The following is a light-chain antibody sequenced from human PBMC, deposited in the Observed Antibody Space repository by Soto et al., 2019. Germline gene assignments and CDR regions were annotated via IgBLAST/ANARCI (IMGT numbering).Light chain of an antibody. V-gene: IGKV4-1*01. CDR2: CAS. Sequence: DIVMTQSPDSLAVSLGERATINCKSTQRVSYSSNIQNYLAWYQQKPGQPPKLLISCASTRDSEVPARFSGSGSGTDFTLTISSLQAEDVAVYYCQQYYRIPLTFGGGTKVEIK. CDR1: QRVSYSSNIQNY. CDR3: QQYYRIPLT. J-gene: IGKJ4*01.